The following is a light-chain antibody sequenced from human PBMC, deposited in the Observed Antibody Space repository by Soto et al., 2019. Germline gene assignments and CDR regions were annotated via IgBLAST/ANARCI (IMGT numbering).Light chain of an antibody. J-gene: IGKJ5*01. CDR3: QQRSIWPIT. CDR1: QGISRY. Sequence: EIRLTQSPATLSLSPGERATLSCRASQGISRYLAWYQQKPGQAPRLLIYDASNRATGIPARFSGSGSGTDFTLTISSLEPEDFAVYYCQQRSIWPITFGQGTRLEIK. CDR2: DAS. V-gene: IGKV3-11*01.